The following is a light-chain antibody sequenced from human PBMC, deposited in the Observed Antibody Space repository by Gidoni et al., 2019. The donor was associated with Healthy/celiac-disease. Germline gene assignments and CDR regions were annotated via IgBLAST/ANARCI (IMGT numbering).Light chain of an antibody. CDR3: QSYDSSLSGSV. J-gene: IGLJ2*01. CDR2: GNS. V-gene: IGLV1-40*01. Sequence: QSVLTPPPSVSGAPAQRGTISCTGSSSNIGAVDDVHWYQQLPGTAPKLLIYGNSNRPSGVPDRFSGSKSGNSASLAITGLQAEDEADYYCQSYDSSLSGSVFGGGTKLTVL. CDR1: SSNIGAVDD.